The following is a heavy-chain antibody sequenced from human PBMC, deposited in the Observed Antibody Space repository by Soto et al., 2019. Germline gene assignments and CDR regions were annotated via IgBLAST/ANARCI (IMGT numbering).Heavy chain of an antibody. V-gene: IGHV1-69*12. CDR1: GGTFSSYA. Sequence: QVQVVQSGAEVKKPGSSVKVSCKASGGTFSSYAISWVRQAPGQGLEWMGGITPNFGTANYAQKFQGRVTITADESTRPAYMELSSLRSEDTAVYYCAREEILRISSWYFDYWGQGTLVPVSS. CDR2: ITPNFGTA. D-gene: IGHD6-13*01. J-gene: IGHJ4*02. CDR3: AREEILRISSWYFDY.